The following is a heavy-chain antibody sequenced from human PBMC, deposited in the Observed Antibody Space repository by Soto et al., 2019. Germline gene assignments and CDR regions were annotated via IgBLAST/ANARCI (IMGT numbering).Heavy chain of an antibody. V-gene: IGHV4-31*03. CDR1: CGSISSGGYY. CDR3: SSSVVVSCSGGSSYYYYGMDV. D-gene: IGHD2-15*01. CDR2: IYYSGST. Sequence: SETLSLTCTVSCGSISSGGYYWSWIRQHPGKGLEWIGYIYYSGSTYYNPSLKSRVTISVDTSKNQFSLKLSSVTAADTAVYYCSSSVVVSCSGGSSYYYYGMDVWGQGTTVTVSS. J-gene: IGHJ6*02.